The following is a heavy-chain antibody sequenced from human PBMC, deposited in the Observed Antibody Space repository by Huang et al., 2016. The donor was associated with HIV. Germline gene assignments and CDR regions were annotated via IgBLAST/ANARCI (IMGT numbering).Heavy chain of an antibody. D-gene: IGHD3-22*01. CDR1: GGSITSSSYY. J-gene: IGHJ3*02. CDR3: ARHFSYYDSSGYTPWDAFDI. V-gene: IGHV4-39*01. CDR2: IYYSGRP. Sequence: QLQLQGSGPGLVKPSETLSLTCTVSGGSITSSSYYWGWIRQPPGKGLEWVGSIYYSGRPDDNPSLKRRVTVSVDTSKTQFSLKLSSVTAADTAVYYCARHFSYYDSSGYTPWDAFDIWGQGTMVTVSS.